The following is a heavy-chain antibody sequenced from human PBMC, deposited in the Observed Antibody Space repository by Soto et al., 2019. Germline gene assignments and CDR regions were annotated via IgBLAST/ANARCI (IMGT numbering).Heavy chain of an antibody. Sequence: QVPLVQSGAEVKKPGASVKVSCKASGYTFTSYGISWVRQAPGQGLEWMGWISAYNGNTNYAQKLQGRVTMTTDTSTSTAYMELRSLRSDDTAVYYCARDRAITIFGVVTLDAFDIWGQGTMVTVSS. J-gene: IGHJ3*02. CDR3: ARDRAITIFGVVTLDAFDI. CDR2: ISAYNGNT. D-gene: IGHD3-3*01. V-gene: IGHV1-18*01. CDR1: GYTFTSYG.